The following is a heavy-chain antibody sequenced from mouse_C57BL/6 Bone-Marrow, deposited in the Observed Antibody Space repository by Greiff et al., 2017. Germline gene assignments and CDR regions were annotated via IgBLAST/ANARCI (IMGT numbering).Heavy chain of an antibody. Sequence: EVQRVESGPGLAKPSQTLSLTCSVTGYSITSDYWNWIRKFPGNKLEYMGYISYSGSTYYNPSLKSRISITRDTSKNQYYLQLNSVTTEDTATYYCARYGYYGSSSYWYFDVWGTGTTVTVSS. V-gene: IGHV3-8*01. J-gene: IGHJ1*03. CDR1: GYSITSDY. D-gene: IGHD1-1*01. CDR2: ISYSGST. CDR3: ARYGYYGSSSYWYFDV.